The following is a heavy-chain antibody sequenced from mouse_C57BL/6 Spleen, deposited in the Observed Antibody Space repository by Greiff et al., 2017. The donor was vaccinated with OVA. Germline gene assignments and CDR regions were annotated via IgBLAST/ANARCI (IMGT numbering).Heavy chain of an antibody. CDR3: ARTGLGQLRLQGYFDY. Sequence: QVQLQQSGAELARPGASVKLSCKASGYTFTSYGISWVKQRTGQGLEWIGEIYPRSGNTYYNEKFKGKATLTADKSSSTAYMELRSLTSEDSAVYFCARTGLGQLRLQGYFDYWGQGTTLTVSS. CDR1: GYTFTSYG. V-gene: IGHV1-81*01. D-gene: IGHD3-2*02. CDR2: IYPRSGNT. J-gene: IGHJ2*01.